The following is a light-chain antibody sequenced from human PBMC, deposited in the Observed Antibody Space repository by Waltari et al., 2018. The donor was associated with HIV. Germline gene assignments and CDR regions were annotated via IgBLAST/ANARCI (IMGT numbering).Light chain of an antibody. CDR3: QQYGNSLIT. J-gene: IGKJ5*01. CDR1: QSVSSTY. Sequence: EIVLTQSPGTLSLSLGERATLSCRASQSVSSTYLAGYQQKPGQAPTLLIYGASSRATGIPDRFGGSGSGTDFTLAISRVEPEGFATYYCQQYGNSLITFGQGTRVAIK. V-gene: IGKV3-20*01. CDR2: GAS.